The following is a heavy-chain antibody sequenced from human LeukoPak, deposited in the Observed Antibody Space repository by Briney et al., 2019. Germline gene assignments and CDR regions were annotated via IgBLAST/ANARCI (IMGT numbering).Heavy chain of an antibody. J-gene: IGHJ3*02. CDR3: ANIAVAAADAFDI. CDR2: ISYDGSNK. D-gene: IGHD6-19*01. V-gene: IGHV3-30*18. CDR1: GFTFSSYG. Sequence: GGSLRLSCAASGFTFSSYGMHWVRQAPGKGLEWVAVISYDGSNKYYADSVKGRFTISRDNSKNTLYLQMNSLRAEDTAVYYCANIAVAAADAFDIWGQGTMVTVSS.